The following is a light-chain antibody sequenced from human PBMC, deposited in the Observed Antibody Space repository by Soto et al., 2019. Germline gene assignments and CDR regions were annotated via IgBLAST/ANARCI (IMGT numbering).Light chain of an antibody. CDR3: QQYNNWPPYT. CDR2: GAS. Sequence: EIVMTQSPATLSVSPGERATLSCRASHSVSTNLAWYQQKPGQAPRLLIYGASTRATGIPGRFSGSGSGTEFTLTISSLQSEDFAVYYCQQYNNWPPYTFGQGTKLEIK. V-gene: IGKV3-15*01. CDR1: HSVSTN. J-gene: IGKJ2*01.